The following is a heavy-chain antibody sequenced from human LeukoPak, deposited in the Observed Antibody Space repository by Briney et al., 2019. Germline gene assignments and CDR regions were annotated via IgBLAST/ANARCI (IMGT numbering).Heavy chain of an antibody. J-gene: IGHJ4*02. Sequence: HAGGSLRLFCAASGFTFNSYAMSWVRQAPGKGLEWVSSISGSGGSTYYADSVKGRFTISRDNSKNTLYLQMNSLRGEDTAVYYCAKDREGTIADYFDYWGQGTLVTVSS. D-gene: IGHD1-7*01. CDR3: AKDREGTIADYFDY. V-gene: IGHV3-23*01. CDR1: GFTFNSYA. CDR2: ISGSGGST.